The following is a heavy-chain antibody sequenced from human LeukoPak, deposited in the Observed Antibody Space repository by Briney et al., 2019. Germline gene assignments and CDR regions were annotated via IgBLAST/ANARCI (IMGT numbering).Heavy chain of an antibody. V-gene: IGHV5-51*01. CDR1: GYTFSSYW. J-gene: IGHJ4*02. Sequence: GESLKISCKSSGYTFSSYWIDWVRQMPGKGLEWMGIIHPGDSDTRYSPSFQGQVTISADKSTSTVYLQWSSLKASDSAMYYCSRRGVGSDDYWGQGTLLIVSS. CDR3: SRRGVGSDDY. D-gene: IGHD3-10*01. CDR2: IHPGDSDT.